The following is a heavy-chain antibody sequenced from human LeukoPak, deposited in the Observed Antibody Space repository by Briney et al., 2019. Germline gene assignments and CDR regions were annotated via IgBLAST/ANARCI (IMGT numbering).Heavy chain of an antibody. V-gene: IGHV3-21*04. CDR2: ISDNGVNT. J-gene: IGHJ4*02. CDR3: ARDRLRSRYDILTGYYY. D-gene: IGHD3-9*01. Sequence: GGSLRLSCAASGFTFSSCAMSWVRQAPGKGLEWVSSISDNGVNTYYADSVKGRFTISRDNAKNSLYLQMNSLRAEDTAVYYCARDRLRSRYDILTGYYYWGQGTLVTVSS. CDR1: GFTFSSCA.